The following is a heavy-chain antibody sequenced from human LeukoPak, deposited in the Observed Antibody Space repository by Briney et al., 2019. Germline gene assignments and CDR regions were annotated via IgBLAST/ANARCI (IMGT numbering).Heavy chain of an antibody. V-gene: IGHV1-2*02. CDR3: ARGPNFDY. CDR2: TNPNSGGT. Sequence: GASVKVSCKASGYTFTGYYMHWVRQAPGQGLEWMGWTNPNSGGTKYAQKFQGRVTMTRDTSITTADMELSRLRSDDTAVYYCARGPNFDYWGQGTLVTVSS. CDR1: GYTFTGYY. J-gene: IGHJ4*02.